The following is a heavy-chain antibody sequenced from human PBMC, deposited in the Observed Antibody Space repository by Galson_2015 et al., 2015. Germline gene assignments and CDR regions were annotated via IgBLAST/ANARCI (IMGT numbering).Heavy chain of an antibody. CDR2: IDPSDSYT. J-gene: IGHJ4*02. CDR3: ARPGDGDYAFDY. D-gene: IGHD4-17*01. V-gene: IGHV5-10-1*01. CDR1: GYSFTTYW. Sequence: QSGAEVKKPGESLRISCKGSGYSFTTYWIGWVRLMPGKGLELMGRIDPSDSYTNYSPSFQDHVTISADKSISTAYLQWSSLKASDTAMYYCARPGDGDYAFDYWGQGTLVTVSS.